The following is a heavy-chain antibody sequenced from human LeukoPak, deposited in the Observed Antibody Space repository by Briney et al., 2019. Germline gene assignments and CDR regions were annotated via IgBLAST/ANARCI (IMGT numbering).Heavy chain of an antibody. CDR1: GYTFTSYY. J-gene: IGHJ4*02. D-gene: IGHD1-26*01. Sequence: ASVKISCKASGYTFTSYYMHWVRQAPGQGLEWMGIINPSGGSTSYAQKFQGRVTMTRDMSTSTVYMELSRLRSEDTAVYYCARSIVGATKYYFDYWGQGTLVTVSS. CDR2: INPSGGST. V-gene: IGHV1-46*01. CDR3: ARSIVGATKYYFDY.